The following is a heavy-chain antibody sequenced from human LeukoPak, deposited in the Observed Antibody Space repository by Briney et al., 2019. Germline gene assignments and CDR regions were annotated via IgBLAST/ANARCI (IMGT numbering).Heavy chain of an antibody. Sequence: ASVKVSCKASGYTFTSYAMNWVRQAPGQGLEWMGWINTNTGNPTYAQGFTGRFVFSLDTSVSTAYLQISSLKAEDTAVYYCARTELWFGELSWYYFDYWGQGTLVTVSP. D-gene: IGHD3-10*01. CDR1: GYTFTSYA. CDR3: ARTELWFGELSWYYFDY. V-gene: IGHV7-4-1*02. CDR2: INTNTGNP. J-gene: IGHJ4*02.